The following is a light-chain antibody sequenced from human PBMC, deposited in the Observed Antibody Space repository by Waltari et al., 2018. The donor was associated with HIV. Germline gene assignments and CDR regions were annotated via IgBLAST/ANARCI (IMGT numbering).Light chain of an antibody. Sequence: QSALTQPASVSGSPGQSITISFTGTTRAVAAYKYVSWYQQHPGKAPKLMIYEVSNRPAGVSNRFSGSKSGNTASLTISGLQAEDEADYFCSSYTSSSTLVFGSGTKVTVL. V-gene: IGLV2-14*01. CDR2: EVS. J-gene: IGLJ1*01. CDR3: SSYTSSSTLV. CDR1: TRAVAAYKY.